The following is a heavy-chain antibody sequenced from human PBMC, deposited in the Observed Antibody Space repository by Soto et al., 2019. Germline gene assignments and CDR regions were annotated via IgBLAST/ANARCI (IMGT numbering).Heavy chain of an antibody. J-gene: IGHJ5*02. CDR2: ISWNGDK. Sequence: QITLKESGPTLVKPTETLTLTCTFSGFSLSTVGVGVGWIRQPPGKALQWLALISWNGDKYYSPSLTNRLTISKDTSKNQVVLTMTDMDPVDAGTFFCAHKGQLVGDWFDPWGQGTLVTVSS. CDR1: GFSLSTVGVG. D-gene: IGHD6-6*01. CDR3: AHKGQLVGDWFDP. V-gene: IGHV2-5*01.